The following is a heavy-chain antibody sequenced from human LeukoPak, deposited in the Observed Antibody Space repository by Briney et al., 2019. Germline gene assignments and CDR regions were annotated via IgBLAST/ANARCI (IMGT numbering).Heavy chain of an antibody. J-gene: IGHJ4*02. CDR2: IYYSGST. CDR1: GGSISSSSYY. D-gene: IGHD5-24*01. Sequence: PSETLSLTCTVHGGSISSSSYYCGWIRQPPGKGLESIGSIYYSGSTYYSPSFKSRVTISVDTSKNQFSLNLNSVTAADTAVYYCAREQRWLQSLDYWGQGNLVTVSS. V-gene: IGHV4-39*02. CDR3: AREQRWLQSLDY.